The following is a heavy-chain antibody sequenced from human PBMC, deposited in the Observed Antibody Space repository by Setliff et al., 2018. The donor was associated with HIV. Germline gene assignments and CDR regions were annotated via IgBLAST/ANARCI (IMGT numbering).Heavy chain of an antibody. V-gene: IGHV1-69*10. CDR1: GGAFISHT. Sequence: SVKVSCKASGGAFISHTFTWVRQAPGQGLEWMGGIIPILGIANYAQKFQGRVTITADESTSTAYMELSSLRSEDTAVYYCASPTTVTGDAFDIWGQGTMVTVSS. J-gene: IGHJ3*02. CDR2: IIPILGIA. CDR3: ASPTTVTGDAFDI. D-gene: IGHD4-17*01.